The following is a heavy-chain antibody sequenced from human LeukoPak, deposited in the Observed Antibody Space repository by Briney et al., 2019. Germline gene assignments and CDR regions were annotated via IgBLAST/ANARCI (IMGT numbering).Heavy chain of an antibody. CDR3: AGSKLRYFDWLLSPFDAFDI. CDR2: IYYSGST. D-gene: IGHD3-9*01. CDR1: GYSISSGYS. J-gene: IGHJ3*02. V-gene: IGHV4-61*01. Sequence: SETLSLTCTVSGYSISSGYSWGWIRQPPGKGLEWIGYIYYSGSTNYNPSLKSRVTISVDTSKNQFSLKLSSVTAADTAVYYCAGSKLRYFDWLLSPFDAFDIWGQGTMVTVSS.